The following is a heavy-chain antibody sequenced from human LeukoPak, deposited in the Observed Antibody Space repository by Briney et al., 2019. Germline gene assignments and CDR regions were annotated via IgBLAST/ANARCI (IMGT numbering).Heavy chain of an antibody. D-gene: IGHD2-15*01. CDR3: ARDREEYCSGGSCTNFDF. CDR1: GFTVSSNY. Sequence: GGSLRLSCAASGFTVSSNYMNWVRQAPGKGLEWVSSISTSNSYIYYADSVKGRFTISRHNAKKSLYLQMNSLRAEDTAVYYCARDREEYCSGGSCTNFDFWGQGTLVTVSS. CDR2: ISTSNSYI. V-gene: IGHV3-21*01. J-gene: IGHJ4*02.